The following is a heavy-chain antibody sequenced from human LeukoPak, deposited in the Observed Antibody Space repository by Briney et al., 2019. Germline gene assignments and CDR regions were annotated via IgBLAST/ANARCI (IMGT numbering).Heavy chain of an antibody. D-gene: IGHD3-16*01. CDR2: IYYSGST. J-gene: IGHJ6*03. Sequence: PLETLSLTCTVSGGSLSSSSYYWGWIRQPPGKGLEWLGSIYYSGSTYTNPSLKSRVTISVDTSKNQFSLKLSSVTAADTAVYYCSLGGPKLIRGWGNYMDVWGKGTTVTVSS. V-gene: IGHV4-39*07. CDR3: SLGGPKLIRGWGNYMDV. CDR1: GGSLSSSSYY.